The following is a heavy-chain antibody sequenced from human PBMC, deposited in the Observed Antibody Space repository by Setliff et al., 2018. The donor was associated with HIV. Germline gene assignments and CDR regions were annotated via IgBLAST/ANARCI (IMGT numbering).Heavy chain of an antibody. CDR3: AQMSISASVYFDY. J-gene: IGHJ4*02. V-gene: IGHV4-4*07. D-gene: IGHD2-21*01. Sequence: SETLSLTCTVSGGSITGYYWSWIRQPAGKGLEWIGRVYSSGNTNYNPSLKSRVTISVDTSNNQFSLRLKSVTAADTAVYFCAQMSISASVYFDYWGQGTLVTVSS. CDR1: GGSITGYY. CDR2: VYSSGNT.